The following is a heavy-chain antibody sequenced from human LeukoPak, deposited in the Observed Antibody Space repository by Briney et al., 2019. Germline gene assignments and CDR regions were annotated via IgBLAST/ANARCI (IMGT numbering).Heavy chain of an antibody. D-gene: IGHD6-6*01. CDR1: GGSISNYY. CDR3: AREGSATARPFVSNDY. CDR2: IHTSGDS. V-gene: IGHV4-4*07. J-gene: IGHJ4*02. Sequence: SETLSLTCTVSGGSISNYYWSWIRQPAGKGLEWIGRIHTSGDSDYNPSLKSRVTMSVATSKNQFSLKLSSVTAADTAVYYCAREGSATARPFVSNDYWGQGTLVTVSS.